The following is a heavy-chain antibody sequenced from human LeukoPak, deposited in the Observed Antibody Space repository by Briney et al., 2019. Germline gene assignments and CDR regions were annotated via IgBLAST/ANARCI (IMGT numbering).Heavy chain of an antibody. J-gene: IGHJ6*03. V-gene: IGHV3-7*01. Sequence: GGSLRLSCAASGFTFSSYSMNWVRQAPGKGLEWVANVNQGGTEKYYVDSVKGRFTISRDNAENSLYLQMNSLRAEDTAVYYCAREHYFYYMDAWGKGTTVTVSS. CDR3: AREHYFYYMDA. CDR2: VNQGGTEK. CDR1: GFTFSSYS.